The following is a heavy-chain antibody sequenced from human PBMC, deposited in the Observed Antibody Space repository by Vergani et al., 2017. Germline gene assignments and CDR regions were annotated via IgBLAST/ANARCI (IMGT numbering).Heavy chain of an antibody. V-gene: IGHV1-2*02. CDR1: GYTFTGYY. Sequence: QVQLVQSGAEVKKPGASVKVSCKASGYTFTGYYMHWVRQAPGQGLEWMGWINPNSGGTNYAQKFQGRVTMTRDTSISTAYMELGRLRSDDTAVYYCARDQTVVVTAIGWFDPWGQGTLVTVSS. CDR2: INPNSGGT. CDR3: ARDQTVVVTAIGWFDP. J-gene: IGHJ5*02. D-gene: IGHD2-21*02.